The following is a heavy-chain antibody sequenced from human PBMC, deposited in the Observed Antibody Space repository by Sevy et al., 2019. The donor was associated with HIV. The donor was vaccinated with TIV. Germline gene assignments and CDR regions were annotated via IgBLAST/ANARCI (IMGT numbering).Heavy chain of an antibody. CDR3: VRAGGA. V-gene: IGHV3-7*04. Sequence: GGSLRLSCAASGFIFSSYWMSWVRQTPGKGLEWVANIKQDGSEKNYVDSVKGRFTISRDNAKNSLYLQMNSLRVEDTAVFYCVRAGGARGQGALVTVSS. CDR2: IKQDGSEK. CDR1: GFIFSSYW. J-gene: IGHJ4*02. D-gene: IGHD2-15*01.